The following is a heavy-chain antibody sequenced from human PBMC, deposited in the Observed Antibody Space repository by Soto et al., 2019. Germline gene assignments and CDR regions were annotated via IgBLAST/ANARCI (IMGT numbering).Heavy chain of an antibody. CDR3: ARTDSDFYGLDV. V-gene: IGHV3-13*05. J-gene: IGHJ6*02. CDR2: ISAAGDP. CDR1: GFTFRNYD. Sequence: ESGGGLVQPGGSLRLSCEASGFTFRNYDMHWVRQGTGKGLEWVSGISAAGDPDYADSVEGRFTISRENAQNSFFLQMNSLRVGDTSVYYCARTDSDFYGLDVWGQGTTVIVSS. D-gene: IGHD5-18*01.